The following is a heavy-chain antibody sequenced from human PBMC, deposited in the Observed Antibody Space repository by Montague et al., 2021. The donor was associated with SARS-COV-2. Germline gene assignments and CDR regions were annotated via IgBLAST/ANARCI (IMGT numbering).Heavy chain of an antibody. Sequence: TLSLTCSVFGDSINNVNYFWSWIRQPAGKGLEWIARVYISGSTDYNPSLKSRVTMSLDKSANELTLQVTSVTAADTAVYYCARVSGYGSGSSFNWFDSWGQGLVVTVSS. CDR2: VYISGST. D-gene: IGHD3-10*01. J-gene: IGHJ5*01. V-gene: IGHV4-61*02. CDR1: GDSINNVNYF. CDR3: ARVSGYGSGSSFNWFDS.